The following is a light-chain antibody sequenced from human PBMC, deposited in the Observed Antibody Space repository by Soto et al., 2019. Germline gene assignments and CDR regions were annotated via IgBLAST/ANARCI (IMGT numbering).Light chain of an antibody. CDR2: LGS. Sequence: DIVMTQSPLSLPVTPGEPASISCRSSQSLLCRNGYNYLDWYMQKPGQSPQLLIYLGSNRASGVPDRFSGSGSGTDFTLKISRVEAEDAGFYYCMQALQTPYTFGQGTKLEIK. V-gene: IGKV2-28*01. J-gene: IGKJ2*01. CDR1: QSLLCRNGYNY. CDR3: MQALQTPYT.